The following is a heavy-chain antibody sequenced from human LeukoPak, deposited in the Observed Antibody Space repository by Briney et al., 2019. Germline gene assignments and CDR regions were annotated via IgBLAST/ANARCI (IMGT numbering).Heavy chain of an antibody. CDR2: SNPSGDST. D-gene: IGHD3-10*01. V-gene: IGHV1-46*01. CDR3: ARTYGSGRKGPLDP. J-gene: IGHJ5*02. CDR1: GYTFTNYY. Sequence: ASVKVSCKASGYTFTNYYIHWVRQAPGHGLEWLGISNPSGDSTNYAQKLQGRVTMTTDTSTSTAYMELRSLRSDDTAVYYCARTYGSGRKGPLDPWGQGTLVTVSS.